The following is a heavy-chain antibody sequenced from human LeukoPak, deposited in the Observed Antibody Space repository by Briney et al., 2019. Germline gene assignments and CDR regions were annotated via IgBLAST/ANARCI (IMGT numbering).Heavy chain of an antibody. CDR1: GFTVSSNY. V-gene: IGHV3-53*01. CDR2: IYSGGST. CDR3: ARDVALSTYHFDSSGLLDY. Sequence: PGGSQRLSCAASGFTVSSNYMSWVRQAPGKGLEWVSVIYSGGSTYYADSVKGRFTISRDNSKNTLYLQMNSLRGEDTAVYYCARDVALSTYHFDSSGLLDYWGQGTLVTVSS. D-gene: IGHD3-22*01. J-gene: IGHJ4*02.